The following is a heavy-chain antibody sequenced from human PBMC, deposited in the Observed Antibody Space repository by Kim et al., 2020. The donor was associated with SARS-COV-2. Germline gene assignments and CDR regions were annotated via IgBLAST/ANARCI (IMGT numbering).Heavy chain of an antibody. Sequence: GGSLRLSCTASGFTFSTFAMHWVRQAPGKGLEWVAVIRADGSKRYYAESVKDRFTISRDNSKNTLYLQMNSLRAEDTAIYYCARNFGSATMIGDVWGLGTMVAVSS. CDR2: IRADGSKR. J-gene: IGHJ3*01. D-gene: IGHD3-10*01. V-gene: IGHV3-33*01. CDR1: GFTFSTFA. CDR3: ARNFGSATMIGDV.